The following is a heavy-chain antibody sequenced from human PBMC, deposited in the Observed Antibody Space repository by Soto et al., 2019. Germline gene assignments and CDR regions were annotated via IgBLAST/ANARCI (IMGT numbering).Heavy chain of an antibody. Sequence: AGGSLRLSCVASGFTFSSYGMHWVRQAPGKGLEWVAFIWYDGRNENYTDSVKGRFSISRDNSKNTLFLQMNSLRVDDTAVYYCARGTETDGLDSWGQGTLVTVAS. CDR3: ARGTETDGLDS. V-gene: IGHV3-33*01. D-gene: IGHD2-21*02. CDR1: GFTFSSYG. J-gene: IGHJ5*01. CDR2: IWYDGRNE.